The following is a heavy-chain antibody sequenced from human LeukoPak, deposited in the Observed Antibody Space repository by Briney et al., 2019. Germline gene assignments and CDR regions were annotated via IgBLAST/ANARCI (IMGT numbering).Heavy chain of an antibody. D-gene: IGHD1-1*01. CDR2: IYYSGST. CDR3: ARDPNDGDYFDY. V-gene: IGHV4-59*01. Sequence: PSETLSLTCTVSGGSISSYYWSWIRQPPGKGLEWIGYIYYSGSTYYNPSLKSRVTISVDTSKNQFSLKLSSVTAADTAVYYCARDPNDGDYFDYWGQGTLVTVSS. CDR1: GGSISSYY. J-gene: IGHJ4*02.